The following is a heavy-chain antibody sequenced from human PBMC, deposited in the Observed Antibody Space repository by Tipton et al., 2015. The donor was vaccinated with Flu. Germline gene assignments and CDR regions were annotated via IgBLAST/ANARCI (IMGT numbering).Heavy chain of an antibody. CDR3: ARGLRAVVRSPLHY. CDR2: SNHSGST. Sequence: LSLTCAVYGGSFSGYYWSWIRQPPGKGLEWIGESNHSGSTNYNPSLKSRVTISVDTSKNQFSLKLSSVTAADTAVYYCARGLRAVVRSPLHYWGQGTLVTVSS. D-gene: IGHD4-23*01. V-gene: IGHV4-34*01. J-gene: IGHJ4*02. CDR1: GGSFSGYY.